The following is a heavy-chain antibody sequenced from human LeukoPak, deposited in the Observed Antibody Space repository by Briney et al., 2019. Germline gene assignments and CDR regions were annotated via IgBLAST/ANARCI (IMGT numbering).Heavy chain of an antibody. Sequence: PGGSLRLSCAASGFTFSDYYMSWIRQAPGKGLEWVSYISSSGSTIYYADSVKGRFTISRDNAKNSLYMQMNSLSAEDTAVYYCARGHKVRPMIWARQYYYYYYMDVWGKGTTVTVSS. V-gene: IGHV3-11*01. CDR1: GFTFSDYY. D-gene: IGHD3-22*01. CDR2: ISSSGSTI. CDR3: ARGHKVRPMIWARQYYYYYYMDV. J-gene: IGHJ6*03.